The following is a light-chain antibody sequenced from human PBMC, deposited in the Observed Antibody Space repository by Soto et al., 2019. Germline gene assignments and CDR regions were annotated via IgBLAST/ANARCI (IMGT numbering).Light chain of an antibody. CDR1: SSEVGGYNY. Sequence: QFVLTQPASVSGSPGQSITISCTGTSSEVGGYNYVSWYQQHPGKAPKLMIYDVSNRPSGVSNRFSGSKSGNTASLTISGLQAEDEADYYCSSYTSSSTPLVFGTGTKVTVL. V-gene: IGLV2-14*01. CDR3: SSYTSSSTPLV. CDR2: DVS. J-gene: IGLJ1*01.